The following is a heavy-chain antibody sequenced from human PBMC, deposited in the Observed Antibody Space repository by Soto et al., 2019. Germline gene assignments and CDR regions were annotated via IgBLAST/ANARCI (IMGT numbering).Heavy chain of an antibody. CDR2: ISYDGSNK. Sequence: PGGSLRLSCAASGFPFSSYGMHWVRQAPGKGLEWVAVISYDGSNKYYADSVKGRFTISRDNSKNTLYLQMNSLRAEDTAVYYCARDSAVGELFVRFDSWGQGTLVTVSS. CDR1: GFPFSSYG. J-gene: IGHJ4*02. CDR3: ARDSAVGELFVRFDS. D-gene: IGHD3-16*01. V-gene: IGHV3-30*03.